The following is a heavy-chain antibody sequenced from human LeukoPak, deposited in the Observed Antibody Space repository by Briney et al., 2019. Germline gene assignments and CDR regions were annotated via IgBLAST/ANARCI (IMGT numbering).Heavy chain of an antibody. D-gene: IGHD1-7*01. V-gene: IGHV1-69*05. Sequence: SVKVSCKASGGTFSSYAISWVRQAPGQGLEWMGGIIPIFGTANYAQKFQGRVTITTDESTSTAYMELSSLRSEDTAVYYCARDQTVGNWNYPHAFDIWGQGTMVTVSS. CDR2: IIPIFGTA. CDR3: ARDQTVGNWNYPHAFDI. J-gene: IGHJ3*02. CDR1: GGTFSSYA.